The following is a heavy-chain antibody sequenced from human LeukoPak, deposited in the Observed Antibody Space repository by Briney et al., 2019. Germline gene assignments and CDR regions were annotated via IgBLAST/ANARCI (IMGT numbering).Heavy chain of an antibody. D-gene: IGHD5-24*01. V-gene: IGHV4-38-2*02. CDR1: GYSISSGYY. J-gene: IGHJ4*02. CDR3: ARGRRDGYMLLWEDY. Sequence: TSETLSLTCTVSGYSISSGYYWGWIRQPPGKGLEWIGSFYHSGSTYYNPSLKGRVTISVDTSKNQFSLKLSSVTAADTAVYYCARGRRDGYMLLWEDYWGQGTLVTVSS. CDR2: FYHSGST.